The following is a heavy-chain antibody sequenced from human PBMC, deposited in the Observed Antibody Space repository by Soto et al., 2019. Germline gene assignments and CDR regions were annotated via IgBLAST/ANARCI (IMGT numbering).Heavy chain of an antibody. CDR3: ARPSLGVSGLRS. CDR1: GHTLNVYY. D-gene: IGHD6-19*01. CDR2: INPNTGGT. Sequence: QVQLVQSGADVKRPGASVTVSCKTSGHTLNVYYIHWVRQAPGQDLEWMGYINPNTGGTDYAEKFQGRVTITRDTSISTAYMELRSLRSDDTAVYYCARPSLGVSGLRSWGQGTLITVS. J-gene: IGHJ5*02. V-gene: IGHV1-2*02.